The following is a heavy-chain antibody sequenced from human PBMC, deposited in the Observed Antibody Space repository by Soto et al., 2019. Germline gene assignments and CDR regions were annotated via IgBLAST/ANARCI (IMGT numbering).Heavy chain of an antibody. V-gene: IGHV3-9*01. CDR3: AKDISPLLELTIGGAFDI. J-gene: IGHJ3*02. CDR1: GFTFSSYA. D-gene: IGHD1-7*01. Sequence: PGGSLRLSCAASGFTFSSYAMSWVRQAPGKGLEWVSGISWNSGSIGYADSVKGRFTISRDNAKNSLYLQMNSLRAEDTALYYCAKDISPLLELTIGGAFDIWGQGTMVTVSS. CDR2: ISWNSGSI.